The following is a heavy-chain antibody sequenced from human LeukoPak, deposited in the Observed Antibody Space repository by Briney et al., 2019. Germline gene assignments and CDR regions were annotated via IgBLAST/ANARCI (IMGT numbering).Heavy chain of an antibody. CDR3: ARDTRNYFDY. Sequence: ASVKVSCKASGYTFTSYYIHWVRQAPGQGLEWMGIINPSGGSTTYAQKFQGRVAMTRDTSTSRVYMEVSRLRSDDTAVSYCARDTRNYFDYWGQGTLVTVSS. J-gene: IGHJ4*02. V-gene: IGHV1-46*01. CDR2: INPSGGST. CDR1: GYTFTSYY.